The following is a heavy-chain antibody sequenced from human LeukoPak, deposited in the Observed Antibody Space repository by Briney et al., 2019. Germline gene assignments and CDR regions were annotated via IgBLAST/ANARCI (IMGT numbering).Heavy chain of an antibody. Sequence: SETLCLTCTVSGGSLISGDFYWGWIRQPPGTGLEWIGNIYYSGTTYYNPSLKSRVTISVDTSKNQFYLKLNSVTAADTAVYYCARGKRSSIRKNSSGWYVPYYYYMDVWGKGTTVTVSS. V-gene: IGHV4-39*07. CDR2: IYYSGTT. CDR3: ARGKRSSIRKNSSGWYVPYYYYMDV. D-gene: IGHD6-19*01. CDR1: GGSLISGDFY. J-gene: IGHJ6*03.